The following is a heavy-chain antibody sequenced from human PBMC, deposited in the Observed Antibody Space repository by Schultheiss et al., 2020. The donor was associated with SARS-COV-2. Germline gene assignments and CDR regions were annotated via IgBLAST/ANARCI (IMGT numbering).Heavy chain of an antibody. J-gene: IGHJ4*02. CDR3: ARVGEATRNWGTFDS. CDR1: GDSVSSNSAA. V-gene: IGHV6-1*01. D-gene: IGHD7-27*01. CDR2: TYYRSKWYN. Sequence: SQTLSLTCAISGDSVSSNSAAWNWIRQSPSRGLEWLGRTYYRSKWYNDYAVSVKSRITINPDTSKNQFSLHLNSVTPEDTAVYYCARVGEATRNWGTFDSWGQGILVTVSS.